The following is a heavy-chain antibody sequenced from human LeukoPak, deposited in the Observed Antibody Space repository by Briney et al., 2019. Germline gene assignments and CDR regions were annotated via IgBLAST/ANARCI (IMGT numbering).Heavy chain of an antibody. V-gene: IGHV4-59*08. CDR1: GASMNKYY. CDR3: ARRSDLWSGFRSDYYYMDV. D-gene: IGHD3-3*01. J-gene: IGHJ6*03. CDR2: IHYGGNT. Sequence: LSETLSLTCTVSGASMNKYYWSWIRQPPGKGLEWMGYIHYGGNTNYSPSLKSRLTISVDTSNNQFSLSLTSVTAADTAVYYCARRSDLWSGFRSDYYYMDVWGNGTTVIVSS.